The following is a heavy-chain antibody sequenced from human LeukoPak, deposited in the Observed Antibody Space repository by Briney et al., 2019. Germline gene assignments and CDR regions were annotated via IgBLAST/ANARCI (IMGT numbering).Heavy chain of an antibody. CDR2: IKQDGSEE. J-gene: IGHJ4*02. CDR3: ARDLMTYSSSWTGMANDY. Sequence: GGSLRLSCAASGFTFSSYWMSWVRQAPGKGLEWVANIKQDGSEEYYVDSVKGRFTISRDNAKNSLYVQMNSLRAEDTAVYYCARDLMTYSSSWTGMANDYWGQGTLVTVSS. D-gene: IGHD6-13*01. CDR1: GFTFSSYW. V-gene: IGHV3-7*01.